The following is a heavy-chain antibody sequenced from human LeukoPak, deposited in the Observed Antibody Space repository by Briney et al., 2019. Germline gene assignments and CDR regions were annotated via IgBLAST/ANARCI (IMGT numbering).Heavy chain of an antibody. CDR3: ARESLYYDSSAPGV. V-gene: IGHV3-66*02. J-gene: IGHJ6*02. D-gene: IGHD3-22*01. CDR2: IYSGGST. Sequence: GGSLRLSCAASGFTFSSYAMSWVRQAPGKGLEWVSVIYSGGSTYYADSVKGRFTISRDSSKNTLYLQMNSLRAEDTAVYYCARESLYYDSSAPGVWGQGTTVTVSS. CDR1: GFTFSSYA.